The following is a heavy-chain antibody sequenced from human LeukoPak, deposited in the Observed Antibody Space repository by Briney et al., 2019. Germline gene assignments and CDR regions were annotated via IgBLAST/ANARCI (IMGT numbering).Heavy chain of an antibody. Sequence: GRSLRLSCAASGFTFSSYAMHWVRQAPGKGLEWVAVISYDGSNKYYADSVKGRFTISRDNSKNTLYLQMNSLRAEDTAVYYCARSRVGRGCCSSTSCYHDAFDIWGQGTMVTVSS. D-gene: IGHD2-2*01. J-gene: IGHJ3*02. V-gene: IGHV3-30-3*01. CDR3: ARSRVGRGCCSSTSCYHDAFDI. CDR2: ISYDGSNK. CDR1: GFTFSSYA.